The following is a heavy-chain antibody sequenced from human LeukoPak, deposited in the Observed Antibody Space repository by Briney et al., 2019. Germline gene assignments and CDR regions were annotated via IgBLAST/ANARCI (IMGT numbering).Heavy chain of an antibody. Sequence: PGGSLRLSCVASGFTVSDHYLDWVRQAPGKGLEWVGLIRKKSDRYTTEYDASVKGRFTISRDDSTNSVYLQMSSLKSEDTAVYYRADIGGGGSNTRWGEGTVVTVSS. V-gene: IGHV3-72*01. CDR3: ADIGGGGSNTR. D-gene: IGHD2-15*01. CDR2: IRKKSDRYTT. J-gene: IGHJ1*01. CDR1: GFTVSDHY.